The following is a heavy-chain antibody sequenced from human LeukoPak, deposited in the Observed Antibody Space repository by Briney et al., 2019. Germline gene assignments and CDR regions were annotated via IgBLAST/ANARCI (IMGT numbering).Heavy chain of an antibody. D-gene: IGHD7-27*01. Sequence: GGSLRLSCSASGFSSDSYAMHWVRQAPGKGLEYVSSISYNADRTYYADSVKGRSTISRDNSKNTLYLQMSSLRAEDTAVYYCVKQDWGSQPAGYYFDDWGQGTLVVVSS. CDR1: GFSSDSYA. CDR3: VKQDWGSQPAGYYFDD. V-gene: IGHV3-64D*08. CDR2: ISYNADRT. J-gene: IGHJ4*02.